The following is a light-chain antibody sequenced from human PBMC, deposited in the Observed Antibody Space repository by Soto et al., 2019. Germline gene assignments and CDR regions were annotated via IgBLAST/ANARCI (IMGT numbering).Light chain of an antibody. J-gene: IGKJ1*01. V-gene: IGKV1-17*01. CDR3: LQNNSCRT. CDR2: ASS. Sequence: DIQMTQSPSSLPASVGDRVTITCRASQVVRNYLGWYQQKPGKAPKRLIYASSSLQSGVPSRFSGRGSGTEFTLTITSMQPEDLATDYCLQNNSCRTFGQGTKVDIK. CDR1: QVVRNY.